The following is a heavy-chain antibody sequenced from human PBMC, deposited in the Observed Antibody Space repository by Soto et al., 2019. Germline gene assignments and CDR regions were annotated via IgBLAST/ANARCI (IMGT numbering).Heavy chain of an antibody. CDR3: AHRRGYSGYYRYDY. V-gene: IGHV2-5*02. D-gene: IGHD5-12*01. J-gene: IGHJ4*02. Sequence: QITLKESGPTLVKPTQTLTLTCTFSGFSFRTNEVSVGWIRQPPGKALEWLALIYWDDDKRYSPSLKSRLTITKTTSKNQVVLTITNMDPVDTATYFCAHRRGYSGYYRYDYWGQGTVVTVSS. CDR2: IYWDDDK. CDR1: GFSFRTNEVS.